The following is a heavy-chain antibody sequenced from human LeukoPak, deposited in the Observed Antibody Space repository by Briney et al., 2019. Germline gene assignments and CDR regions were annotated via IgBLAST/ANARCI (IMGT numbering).Heavy chain of an antibody. CDR2: INPSGGST. D-gene: IGHD3-10*01. Sequence: ASVKVSCKASGYTFTSYGISWVRQAPGQGLEWMGIINPSGGSTSYAQKFQGRVTMTRDTSTSTVYMELSSLRSEDTAVYYCARERRGYFDYWGQGTLVTVSS. V-gene: IGHV1-46*01. CDR1: GYTFTSYG. J-gene: IGHJ4*02. CDR3: ARERRGYFDY.